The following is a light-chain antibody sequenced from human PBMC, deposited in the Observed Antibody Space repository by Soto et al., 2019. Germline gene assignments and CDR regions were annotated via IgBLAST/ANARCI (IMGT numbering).Light chain of an antibody. Sequence: EIVLTQSPCTLSLSPGERATLSCGASQSVTSSYLAWYQQKPGQAPRLLIYDASKRATGIPARFSGSESGTDFTLTISSLEPEDFAVYYCQQRSTFGQGTRLEIK. CDR2: DAS. J-gene: IGKJ5*01. CDR3: QQRST. CDR1: QSVTSSY. V-gene: IGKV3D-20*02.